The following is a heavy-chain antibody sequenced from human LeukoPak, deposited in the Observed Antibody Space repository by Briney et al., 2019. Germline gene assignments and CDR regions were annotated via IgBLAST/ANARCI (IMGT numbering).Heavy chain of an antibody. Sequence: PSETLSLTCTVPGGSVSSGSYYWSWIRQPPGKGLEWIGYIYYSGSTNYNPSLKSRATISVDTSKNHFSLKLSSVTAADTAMYYCAREYSYGYFDYWGQGTLVTVSS. CDR1: GGSVSSGSYY. J-gene: IGHJ4*02. D-gene: IGHD5-18*01. CDR2: IYYSGST. V-gene: IGHV4-61*03. CDR3: AREYSYGYFDY.